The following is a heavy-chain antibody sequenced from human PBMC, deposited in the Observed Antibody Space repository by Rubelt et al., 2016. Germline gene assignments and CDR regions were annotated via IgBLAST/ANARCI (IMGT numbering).Heavy chain of an antibody. D-gene: IGHD3-3*01. CDR1: GYSFTSYW. CDR2: IDPSDSYT. J-gene: IGHJ4*02. V-gene: IGHV5-10-1*01. CDR3: AIYDFWSGYYLDY. Sequence: EVQLVQSGAEVKKPGESLRISCKGSGYSFTSYWISWVRQMPGKGLEWMGRIDPSDSYTNYSPSFQGHVTISADKSISTADLQWSRLKASDTAMYYCAIYDFWSGYYLDYWGQGTLVTVSS.